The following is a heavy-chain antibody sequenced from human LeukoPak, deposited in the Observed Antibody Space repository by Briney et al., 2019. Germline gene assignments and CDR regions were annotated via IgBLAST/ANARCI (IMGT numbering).Heavy chain of an antibody. CDR3: ARDRTFVGVVAATQAPCFAP. D-gene: IGHD2-15*01. CDR2: FSYSGST. V-gene: IGHV4-39*07. Sequence: SETLSLTCTVSGDSISSSSYYWGWIRQPPGKGLEWIGSFSYSGSTYYNPSLKSRVTISVDTSKNQFSLKLSSVTAADTAVYYWARDRTFVGVVAATQAPCFAPWARGPLVPVSS. J-gene: IGHJ5*02. CDR1: GDSISSSSYY.